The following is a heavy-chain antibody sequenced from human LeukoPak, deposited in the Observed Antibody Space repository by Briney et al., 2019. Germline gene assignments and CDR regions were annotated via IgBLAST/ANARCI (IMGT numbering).Heavy chain of an antibody. V-gene: IGHV3-7*01. CDR3: IRLFHFDY. CDR1: GFTFSSYW. CDR2: INQDGSEK. J-gene: IGHJ4*02. D-gene: IGHD4-17*01. Sequence: GGSLRLSCAASGFTFSSYWMSWVRQAPGKGLEWVANINQDGSEKYFADSVKGRFTISRDNAKNSLYLQMNSLRAEDTAVYYCIRLFHFDYWGQGTLVTVSS.